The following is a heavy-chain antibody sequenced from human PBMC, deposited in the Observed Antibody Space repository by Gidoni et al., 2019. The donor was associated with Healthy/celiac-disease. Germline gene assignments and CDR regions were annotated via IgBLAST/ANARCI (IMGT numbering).Heavy chain of an antibody. V-gene: IGHV3-33*01. CDR3: ARARRSFGSCLDY. Sequence: QVQLVESGGGVVQPGRSLRLSCAASGFTFSSYGMHWVRQAPGKGLEWVAVIWYDGSNKYYADSVKGRFTISRDNSKNTLYLQMNSLRAEDTAVYYCARARRSFGSCLDYWGQGTLVTVSS. J-gene: IGHJ4*02. CDR2: IWYDGSNK. D-gene: IGHD2-15*01. CDR1: GFTFSSYG.